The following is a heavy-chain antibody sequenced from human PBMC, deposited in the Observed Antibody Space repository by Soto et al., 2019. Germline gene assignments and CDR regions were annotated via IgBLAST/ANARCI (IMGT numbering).Heavy chain of an antibody. J-gene: IGHJ5*02. V-gene: IGHV1-24*01. CDR3: ATVGRGREVATISRAQNWFDP. D-gene: IGHD5-12*01. Sequence: QVQLVQSGAEVKKPGASVKVSCKVSGYTLTELSMHWVRQAPGKGLEWMGGFDPEDGETIYAQKFQGRVTMTEDTSTDTAYMELSSLRSEDTAVYYCATVGRGREVATISRAQNWFDPWGQGTLVTVSS. CDR2: FDPEDGET. CDR1: GYTLTELS.